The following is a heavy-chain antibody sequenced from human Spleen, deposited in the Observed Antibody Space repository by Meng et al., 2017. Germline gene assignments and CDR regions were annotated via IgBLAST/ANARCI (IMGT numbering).Heavy chain of an antibody. CDR3: VRSSGWVRTGFDP. CDR1: GGSISSSGFS. J-gene: IGHJ5*02. V-gene: IGHV4-39*01. Sequence: QLQLQESGPGLVKPSEALSLPCSVSGGSISSSGFSWGWIRQPPGKGLEWIGSIGHSGTTYYTPSLRRRVTVSIDTSKNQFSLEVTSVTAADTAVYYCVRSSGWVRTGFDPWGQGTLVTVSS. D-gene: IGHD6-19*01. CDR2: IGHSGTT.